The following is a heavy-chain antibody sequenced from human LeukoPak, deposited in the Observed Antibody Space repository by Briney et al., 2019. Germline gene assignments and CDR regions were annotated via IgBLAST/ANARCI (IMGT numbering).Heavy chain of an antibody. CDR2: INPNSGGT. CDR1: GYTFTGYY. V-gene: IGHV1-2*02. J-gene: IGHJ6*03. D-gene: IGHD3-10*01. CDR3: ASSPSRSYYNNYYYMDV. Sequence: GASVKVSCKASGYTFTGYYMHWVRQAPGQGLEWMGWINPNSGGTNYAQKFQGRVTMTRDTSISTAYMELSRLRSDDTAVYYCASSPSRSYYNNYYYMDVWGKGTTVTVSS.